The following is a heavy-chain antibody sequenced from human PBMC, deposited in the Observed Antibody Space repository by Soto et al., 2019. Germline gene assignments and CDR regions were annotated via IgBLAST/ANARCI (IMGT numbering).Heavy chain of an antibody. Sequence: PGGSQILSCAASGFTFSSYSRNWVRQATGKGLEWVSYISSSSSTIYYADSVKGRFTISRDNAKNSLYLQMNSLRDEDTAVYYCARDPTVVVPNRLDYYYYGMDVWGQGTTVTVSS. J-gene: IGHJ6*02. CDR2: ISSSSSTI. CDR3: ARDPTVVVPNRLDYYYYGMDV. CDR1: GFTFSSYS. D-gene: IGHD2-2*01. V-gene: IGHV3-48*02.